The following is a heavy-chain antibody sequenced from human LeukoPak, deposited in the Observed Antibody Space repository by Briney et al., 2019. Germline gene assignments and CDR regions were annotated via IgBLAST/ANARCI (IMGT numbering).Heavy chain of an antibody. D-gene: IGHD1-26*01. CDR2: IIPIFGTA. V-gene: IGHV1-69*13. CDR3: ARDQRVGATAYAFDI. Sequence: ASVTVSFTASGGTFSSYAISWVRQAPGQGLEWMGGIIPIFGTANYAQKFQGRVTITADESTSTAYMELSSLRSEDTAVYYCARDQRVGATAYAFDIWGQGTMVTVSS. J-gene: IGHJ3*02. CDR1: GGTFSSYA.